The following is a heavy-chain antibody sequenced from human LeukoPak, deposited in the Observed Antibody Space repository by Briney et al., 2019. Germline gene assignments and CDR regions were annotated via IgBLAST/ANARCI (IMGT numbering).Heavy chain of an antibody. J-gene: IGHJ4*02. Sequence: ASVKVSCRASGYTFTGYYMHWVRQAPGQGLEWRGWINPNSGGTNYAQKFQGRVTMTRDTSISTAYMELSRLRSDDTAVYYCARGSLVRYNWNYAAIDYWGQGTLVTVSS. CDR3: ARGSLVRYNWNYAAIDY. V-gene: IGHV1-2*02. D-gene: IGHD1-7*01. CDR2: INPNSGGT. CDR1: GYTFTGYY.